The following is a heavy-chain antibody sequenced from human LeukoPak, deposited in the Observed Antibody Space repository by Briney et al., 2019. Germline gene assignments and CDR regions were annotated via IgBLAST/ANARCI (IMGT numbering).Heavy chain of an antibody. D-gene: IGHD2-8*01. CDR2: IYYSGNT. CDR3: ATENNDFYYYMDV. J-gene: IGHJ6*03. V-gene: IGHV4-39*07. CDR1: GGSITSSSYY. Sequence: SETLSLTCTVSGGSITSSSYYWGWIRQPPGKGLEWIGSIYYSGNTYYNPSLKSRVSISVDTSKNQFSLNLTSVTAADTAMYYCATENNDFYYYMDVWGKGTTVTVSS.